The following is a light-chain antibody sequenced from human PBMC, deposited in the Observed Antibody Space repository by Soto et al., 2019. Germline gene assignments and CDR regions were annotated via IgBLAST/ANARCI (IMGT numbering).Light chain of an antibody. CDR3: QQRVNWPLT. V-gene: IGKV3-11*01. Sequence: EIALTQSPATLSLSPGERATLSCRASQSVGKYLVWYQQKPGQAPRLLIYDASNRATGIPARFSGSGSGTDFTLTVSSLEPEDFAVYDCQQRVNWPLTFGGGTKVDIK. CDR1: QSVGKY. CDR2: DAS. J-gene: IGKJ4*01.